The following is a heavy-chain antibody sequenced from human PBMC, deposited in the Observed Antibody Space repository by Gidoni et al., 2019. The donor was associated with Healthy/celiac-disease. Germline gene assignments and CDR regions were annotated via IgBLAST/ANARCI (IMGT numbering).Heavy chain of an antibody. CDR1: GGSISSSSYY. V-gene: IGHV4-39*01. CDR3: ARQVGGSIVVVTARYNWFDP. CDR2: IYYSGST. Sequence: SGGSISSSSYYWGWIRQPPGKGLEWIGSIYYSGSTYYNPSLKSRVTISVDTSKNQFSLKLSSVTAADTAVYYCARQVGGSIVVVTARYNWFDPWGQGTLVTVSS. D-gene: IGHD2-21*02. J-gene: IGHJ5*02.